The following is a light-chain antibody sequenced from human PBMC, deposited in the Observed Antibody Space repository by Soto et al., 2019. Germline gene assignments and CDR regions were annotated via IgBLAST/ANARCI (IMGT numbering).Light chain of an antibody. V-gene: IGLV2-14*01. Sequence: QSALTQPASVSGSPGQSITMSCTGTSSDVGGYNYVSWYQQHPGKAPKLMIYDVSNRPLGVSNRFSGSTSGNTASLTISGLQAEDEADYYCSSYTSSSTPHVVFGGGTKLTVL. CDR2: DVS. CDR1: SSDVGGYNY. J-gene: IGLJ2*01. CDR3: SSYTSSSTPHVV.